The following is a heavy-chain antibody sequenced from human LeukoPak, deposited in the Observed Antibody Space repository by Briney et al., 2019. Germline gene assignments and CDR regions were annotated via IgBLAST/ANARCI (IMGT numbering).Heavy chain of an antibody. CDR2: ISWNSGSI. CDR3: AKGGLDDAFDI. Sequence: RSLRLSCAASGFTFDDYAMHWVRQAPGKGLEWVSGISWNSGSIGYADSVKGRFTISRDNAKDSLYLQMNSLRAEDMALYYCAKGGLDDAFDIWGQGTMVTVSS. J-gene: IGHJ3*02. D-gene: IGHD3-16*01. V-gene: IGHV3-9*03. CDR1: GFTFDDYA.